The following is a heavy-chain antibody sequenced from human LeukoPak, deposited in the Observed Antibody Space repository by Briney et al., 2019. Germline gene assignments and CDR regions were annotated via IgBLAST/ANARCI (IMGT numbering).Heavy chain of an antibody. J-gene: IGHJ6*03. CDR1: GFTFSSYS. Sequence: PGGSLRLSCAASGFTFSSYSMNWVRQAPGKGLEWVSSISSSSSYIYYADSVKGRFTISRDNAKNSLYLQMNSLRAEDTAVYYCAGDSDSSSYYYYMDVWGKGTTVTVSS. D-gene: IGHD6-6*01. CDR3: AGDSDSSSYYYYMDV. V-gene: IGHV3-21*01. CDR2: ISSSSSYI.